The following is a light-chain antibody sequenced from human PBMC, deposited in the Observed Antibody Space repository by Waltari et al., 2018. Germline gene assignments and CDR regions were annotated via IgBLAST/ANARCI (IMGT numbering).Light chain of an antibody. CDR2: GAS. CDR1: QSGTRA. CDR3: QHYLRLPVT. J-gene: IGKJ1*01. Sequence: EIVLRQPSGTLSLFPGERATLPCRTSQSGTRALAWYQQKPGQAPRLLIYGASNRATGIPDRFSGSGSGTDFSLTISSLEPEDFAVYYCQHYLRLPVTFGQGTKVEVK. V-gene: IGKV3-20*01.